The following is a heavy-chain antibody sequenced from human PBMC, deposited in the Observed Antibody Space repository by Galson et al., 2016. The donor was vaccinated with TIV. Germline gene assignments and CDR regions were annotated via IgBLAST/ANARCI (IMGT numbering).Heavy chain of an antibody. CDR2: IAYDGSYK. V-gene: IGHV3-30*18. CDR1: GFTFSSYN. J-gene: IGHJ3*01. Sequence: SLRLSCAASGFTFSSYNMHWVRQAPGKGLEWVAVIAYDGSYKHYAGSVKGRFIVSRDNSKTTLDLQMNSLGAEDTALYYCAKEENSGYYPNDSLDVWGRGTMVTVSS. D-gene: IGHD3-3*01. CDR3: AKEENSGYYPNDSLDV.